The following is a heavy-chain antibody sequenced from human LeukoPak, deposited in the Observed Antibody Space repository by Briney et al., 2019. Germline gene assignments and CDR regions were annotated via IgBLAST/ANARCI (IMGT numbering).Heavy chain of an antibody. CDR3: AKGRGYELPLDN. D-gene: IGHD5-12*01. J-gene: IGHJ4*02. CDR2: LNSDGTYT. Sequence: PGGSLRLSCVASGFTFSSYSSYWMNWVRQAPGKGLVWVSRLNSDGTYTTYADSVKGRFTISRDNAKNSLYLQMNSLRAEDTALYYCAKGRGYELPLDNWGQGTLVTVSS. V-gene: IGHV3-74*01. CDR1: GFTFSSYSSYW.